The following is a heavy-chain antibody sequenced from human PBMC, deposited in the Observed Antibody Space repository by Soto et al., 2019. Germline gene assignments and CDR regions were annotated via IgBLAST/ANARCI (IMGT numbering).Heavy chain of an antibody. CDR2: ISAYNGNT. V-gene: IGHV1-18*01. CDR1: GYTFTRYG. D-gene: IGHD1-1*01. CDR3: AKGILQGRGAFDI. J-gene: IGHJ3*02. Sequence: SVNVSCKASGYTFTRYGISWVRQAPGQGIEWMGWISAYNGNTNYAQKLQGRVTMTTDTSTSTAYMELRSLRSDDTAVYYCAKGILQGRGAFDIWGQGTMVSVSS.